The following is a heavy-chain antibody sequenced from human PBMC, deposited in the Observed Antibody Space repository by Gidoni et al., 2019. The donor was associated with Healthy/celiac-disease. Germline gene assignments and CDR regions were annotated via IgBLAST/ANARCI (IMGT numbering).Heavy chain of an antibody. CDR2: IYTRGST. CDR1: GGSISIYY. D-gene: IGHD3-10*01. CDR3: ARDSSLDRITYPWYFDL. V-gene: IGHV4-4*07. Sequence: QVQLQESGPGLVKPSETLSLTCTVSGGSISIYYWSWIRQPAGKGLEWIGRIYTRGSTNYHPSLKSRVTMSVDTSKNQFSLKLSSVTAADTAVYYCARDSSLDRITYPWYFDLWGRGTLVTVSS. J-gene: IGHJ2*01.